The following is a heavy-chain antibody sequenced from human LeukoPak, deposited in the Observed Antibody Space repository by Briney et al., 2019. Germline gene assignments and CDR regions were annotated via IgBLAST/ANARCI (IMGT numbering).Heavy chain of an antibody. V-gene: IGHV3-11*04. CDR2: ISGSGSVI. CDR1: GFTFGDYY. J-gene: IGHJ4*02. Sequence: PRGSLRLSCAASGFTFGDYYMSWIRQAPGKGLDWVSYISGSGSVIKYADSVKGRFTISRDNAKNSLYLQMNSLRAEDTAVYYCATSNIAAAGDFDYWGQGTLVTVSS. D-gene: IGHD6-13*01. CDR3: ATSNIAAAGDFDY.